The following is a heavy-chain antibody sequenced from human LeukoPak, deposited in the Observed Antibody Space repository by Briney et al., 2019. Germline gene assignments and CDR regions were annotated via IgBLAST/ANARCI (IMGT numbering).Heavy chain of an antibody. Sequence: GGSLRLSCAASGFTVSSNYMSWVRQAPGKGLEWVAVVSDNGFYKYYSDSVKGRFTISRDNSKNIVYLQMNGLRPDDTHVYYCAKEGDSGSFDIWGRGTLVTVSS. D-gene: IGHD2-21*01. J-gene: IGHJ3*02. CDR3: AKEGDSGSFDI. CDR1: GFTVSSNY. CDR2: VSDNGFYK. V-gene: IGHV3-30*18.